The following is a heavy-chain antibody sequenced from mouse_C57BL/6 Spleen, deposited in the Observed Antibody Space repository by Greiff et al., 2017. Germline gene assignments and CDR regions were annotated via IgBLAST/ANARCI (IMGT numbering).Heavy chain of an antibody. CDR2: ISNGGGST. CDR3: ARPPIYYDYSYAMDY. D-gene: IGHD2-4*01. J-gene: IGHJ4*01. CDR1: GFTFSDYY. V-gene: IGHV5-12*01. Sequence: DVKLVESGGGLVQPGGSLKLSCAASGFTFSDYYMYWVRQTPEKRLEWVAYISNGGGSTYYPDTVKGRFTISRDNAKNTLYLQMSRLKSEDTAMCYCARPPIYYDYSYAMDYWGQGTSVTVSS.